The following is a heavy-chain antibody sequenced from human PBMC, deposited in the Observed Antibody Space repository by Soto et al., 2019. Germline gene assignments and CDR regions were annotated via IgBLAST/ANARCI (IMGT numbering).Heavy chain of an antibody. V-gene: IGHV3-23*01. D-gene: IGHD4-4*01. CDR1: GFTFTNFA. J-gene: IGHJ4*02. CDR2: SSGSGSGGST. CDR3: EKGRGDYCTQVFDY. Sequence: GGSLGLSCAASGFTFTNFAMTWVRQAPGEGLEWVAISSGSGSGGSTNYSDSVQGRPITSRDNAKNTRYLQMNMLTVEDTTLQYCEKGRGDYCTQVFDYRGQGTLATVSS.